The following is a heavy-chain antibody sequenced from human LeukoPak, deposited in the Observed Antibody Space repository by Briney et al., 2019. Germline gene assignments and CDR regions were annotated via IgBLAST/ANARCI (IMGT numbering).Heavy chain of an antibody. J-gene: IGHJ4*02. CDR2: INSDGSSI. V-gene: IGHV3-74*01. CDR1: GFTFSSHW. D-gene: IGHD2-2*01. Sequence: GGSLRLSCAASGFTFSSHWMHWVRQAPGKGLVWVSRINSDGSSISYADSVKGRFTISRDNAKNTLYLQMNSLRAEDTALYYCAKDISTVPAATFDYWGQGTLVTVSS. CDR3: AKDISTVPAATFDY.